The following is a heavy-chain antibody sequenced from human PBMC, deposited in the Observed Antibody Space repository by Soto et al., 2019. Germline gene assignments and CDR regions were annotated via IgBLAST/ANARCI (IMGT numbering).Heavy chain of an antibody. CDR2: IYYSGST. CDR3: ARVGGLGATTIDY. J-gene: IGHJ4*02. V-gene: IGHV4-30-4*01. CDR1: GGSISSGDYY. D-gene: IGHD3-16*01. Sequence: PSLTCTVFGGSISSGDYYWSWIRQPPGKGLEWIGYIYYSGSTYYNPSLKSRVTILVDTSKNQFSLKLSSVTAADTAVYYCARVGGLGATTIDYWGQGTLVTVSS.